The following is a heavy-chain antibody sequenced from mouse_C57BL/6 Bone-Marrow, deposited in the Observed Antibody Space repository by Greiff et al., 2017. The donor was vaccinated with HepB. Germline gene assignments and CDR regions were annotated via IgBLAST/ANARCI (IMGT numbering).Heavy chain of an antibody. Sequence: VQLQQSGAELARPGASVQMSCTASGYTFTSYTMHWVKQRPGQGLEWIGYINPSSGYTKYNQNFKDKATLTADKSSSTADMQLSSLTSEDSAVYYCARTRRSFDYCGQGTTLTVSS. CDR3: ARTRRSFDY. V-gene: IGHV1-4*01. J-gene: IGHJ2*01. CDR2: INPSSGYT. CDR1: GYTFTSYT.